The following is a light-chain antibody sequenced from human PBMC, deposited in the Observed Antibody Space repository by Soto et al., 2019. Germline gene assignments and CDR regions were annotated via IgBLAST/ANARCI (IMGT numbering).Light chain of an antibody. CDR3: ASWDDSLNGPV. CDR1: SSNIGSNF. CDR2: SIN. Sequence: QAVVTQPPSASVTPGQRVTIACAGSSSNIGSNFVSCYQRLPGTAPKLLIYSINQRPSGVPDRFSGSKSGTSASLAISGLQSEDEADYFCASWDDSLNGPVFGGGTKVTVL. J-gene: IGLJ3*02. V-gene: IGLV1-44*01.